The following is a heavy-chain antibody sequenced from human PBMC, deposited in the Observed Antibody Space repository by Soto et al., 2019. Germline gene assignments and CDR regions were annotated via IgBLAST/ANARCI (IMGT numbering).Heavy chain of an antibody. J-gene: IGHJ4*02. CDR2: ISSDGRST. CDR3: GRVGNGEGYY. CDR1: GFTFSNYP. Sequence: EVQLVESGGDLVQPGGSLRLSCAASGFTFSNYPMYWVRQTPGKGLVWVSRISSDGRSTIYADSVKGRFTISRDNARNTLYLQMNAVRAEDTAVYYCGRVGNGEGYYWGQGILVTVSS. V-gene: IGHV3-74*01. D-gene: IGHD2-8*01.